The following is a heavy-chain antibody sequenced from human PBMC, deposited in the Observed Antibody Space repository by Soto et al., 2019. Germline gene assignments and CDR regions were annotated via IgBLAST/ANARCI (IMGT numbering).Heavy chain of an antibody. Sequence: ASVKVSCKASGYTFTGYYMHWVRQAPGQGLEWMGWINPNSGGTNYAQKFQGWVTMTRDTSISTAYMELSRLRSDDTAVYYCARAPYCSSTSCIFDPWGQGTLVTVSS. J-gene: IGHJ5*02. D-gene: IGHD2-2*01. CDR2: INPNSGGT. V-gene: IGHV1-2*04. CDR1: GYTFTGYY. CDR3: ARAPYCSSTSCIFDP.